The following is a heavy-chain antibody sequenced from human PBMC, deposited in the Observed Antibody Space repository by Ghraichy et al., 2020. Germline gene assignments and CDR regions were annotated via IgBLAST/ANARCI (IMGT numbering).Heavy chain of an antibody. CDR3: AREWVGLRLGELSFPDY. V-gene: IGHV1-18*04. CDR2: ISAYNGNT. J-gene: IGHJ4*02. D-gene: IGHD3-16*02. Sequence: ASVKVSCKASGYTFTSYGISWVRQAPGQGLEWMGWISAYNGNTNYAQKLQGRVTMTTDTSTSTAYMELRSLRSDDTAVYYCAREWVGLRLGELSFPDYWGQGTLVTVSS. CDR1: GYTFTSYG.